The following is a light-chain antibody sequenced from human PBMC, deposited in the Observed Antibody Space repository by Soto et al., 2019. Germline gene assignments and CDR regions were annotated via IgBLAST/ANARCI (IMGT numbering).Light chain of an antibody. J-gene: IGKJ1*01. V-gene: IGKV3-15*01. Sequence: EVVMTQSPATLSLSPGESATLSCRASQSVSIDLAWYQQTPGQAPRLLIYGESTRATGIPVRLSGSASGTELNLTISRLQSEDFTVYYCQKYNKWPLTCGQGTKVDIK. CDR3: QKYNKWPLT. CDR1: QSVSID. CDR2: GES.